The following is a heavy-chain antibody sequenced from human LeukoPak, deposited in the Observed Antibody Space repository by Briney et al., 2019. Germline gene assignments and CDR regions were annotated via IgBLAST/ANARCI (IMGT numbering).Heavy chain of an antibody. CDR1: GFTFSSYA. Sequence: GGSLRLSCAASGFTFSSYAMSWVRQAPGKGLEWVSAISGSGGSTYYADSVKGRFTISRDNSKNTLYLQMNSLRAEDTAVYYCAEDALGVVVPAAIDYYYYYGMDVWGQGTTVTVSS. J-gene: IGHJ6*02. D-gene: IGHD2-2*01. CDR3: AEDALGVVVPAAIDYYYYYGMDV. V-gene: IGHV3-23*01. CDR2: ISGSGGST.